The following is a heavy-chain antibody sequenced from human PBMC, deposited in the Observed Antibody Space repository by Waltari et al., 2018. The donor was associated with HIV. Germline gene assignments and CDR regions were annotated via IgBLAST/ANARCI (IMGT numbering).Heavy chain of an antibody. CDR3: ARGRGYCSSTSCYGVNGSGSLYYFDY. V-gene: IGHV4-38-2*02. J-gene: IGHJ4*02. Sequence: QVQLQESGPGLVKPSETLSLTCTVSGYSISSGYYWGWIRQPPGKGLEWIGSIYHSGSTYYNPSLKSRVTISVDTSKNQFSLKLSSVTAADTAVYYCARGRGYCSSTSCYGVNGSGSLYYFDYWGQGTLVTVSS. CDR2: IYHSGST. CDR1: GYSISSGYY. D-gene: IGHD2-2*01.